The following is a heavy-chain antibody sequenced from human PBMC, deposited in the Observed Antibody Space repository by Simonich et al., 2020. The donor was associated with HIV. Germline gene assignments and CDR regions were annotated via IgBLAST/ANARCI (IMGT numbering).Heavy chain of an antibody. CDR3: ARAPDYGANVYFDY. Sequence: QVQLQESGPGLVKPSETLSLTCTVSGGSISSYYCSWIRQPPGKGLEWIGYIFANGCNNYNPSLKSRVTMSVDTSKYQFSLKRTSVTAADTAVYYCARAPDYGANVYFDYWGQGTLVTVSS. D-gene: IGHD4-17*01. CDR1: GGSISSYY. J-gene: IGHJ4*02. V-gene: IGHV4-59*01. CDR2: IFANGCN.